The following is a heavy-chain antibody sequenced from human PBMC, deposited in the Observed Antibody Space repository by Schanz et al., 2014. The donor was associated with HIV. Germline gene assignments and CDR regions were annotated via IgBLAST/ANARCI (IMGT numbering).Heavy chain of an antibody. CDR3: ARDLGDSYYDTSPTFDY. D-gene: IGHD3-22*01. V-gene: IGHV3-30*03. CDR2: ISYDGTKK. J-gene: IGHJ4*02. CDR1: GFNFNSYG. Sequence: QEQLVESGGGVVQPGRSLRLSCVASGFNFNSYGMHWVRQAPGKGLEWGAVISYDGTKKHYADSVKGRFTISTDKSKNTLYLQMNSLRAEDTALYYCARDLGDSYYDTSPTFDYWGQGTLVTVSS.